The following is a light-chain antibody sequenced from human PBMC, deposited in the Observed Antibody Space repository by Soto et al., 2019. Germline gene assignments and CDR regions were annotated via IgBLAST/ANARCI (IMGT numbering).Light chain of an antibody. CDR1: QSINRY. CDR3: QQYESSPIT. V-gene: IGKV3-15*01. J-gene: IGKJ5*01. Sequence: EIVMTQSPASLSVSPRETATLSCRASQSINRYLAWYQHKPGQAPRLLIHGASTRATGVPARFSGSGSETDFTLTVNRLEPEDFAVYYCQQYESSPITFGQGHDWRL. CDR2: GAS.